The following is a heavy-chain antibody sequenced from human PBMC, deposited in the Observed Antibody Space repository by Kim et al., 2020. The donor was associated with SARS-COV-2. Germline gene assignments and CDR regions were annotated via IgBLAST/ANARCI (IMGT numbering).Heavy chain of an antibody. J-gene: IGHJ4*02. CDR3: ARMARFGELLYYYFDY. V-gene: IGHV4-4*02. D-gene: IGHD3-10*01. Sequence: SLKGRVTISVDKSKNPFSRKLSSLTAGDTAVYYCARMARFGELLYYYFDYWGQGTLVTVSS.